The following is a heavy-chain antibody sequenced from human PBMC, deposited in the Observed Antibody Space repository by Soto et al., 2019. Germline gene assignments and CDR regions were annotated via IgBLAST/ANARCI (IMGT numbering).Heavy chain of an antibody. D-gene: IGHD3-3*01. CDR3: AHRVLRTVFGLVTTTAIYFDF. CDR2: IYWDDDK. J-gene: IGHJ4*02. CDR1: GFSLTTSGVG. Sequence: QITLNESGPTLVKPTQTLTLTCTFSGFSLTTSGVGVGWIRQSPGKAPEWLALIYWDDDKRYSPSLKSRLTITKDTSKNQVVRTMANLDPADIATYYCAHRVLRTVFGLVTTTAIYFDFWGQGTPVAVSS. V-gene: IGHV2-5*02.